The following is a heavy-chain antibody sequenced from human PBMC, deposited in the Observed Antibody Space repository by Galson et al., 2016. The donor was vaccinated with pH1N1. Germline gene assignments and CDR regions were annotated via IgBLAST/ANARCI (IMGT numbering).Heavy chain of an antibody. D-gene: IGHD1/OR15-1a*01. V-gene: IGHV5-51*01. CDR3: ARRGLNGTVF. Sequence: QSGAEVKKSGESLKISCKGSGYSFKSYWIAWVRQMPGKGLEWMGIIYPGDSDTRYSPSFLGQVIMSADKSISTAFLQWSSLNASDTAMYYGARRGLNGTVFWGQGTLVTVSS. CDR2: IYPGDSDT. J-gene: IGHJ4*02. CDR1: GYSFKSYW.